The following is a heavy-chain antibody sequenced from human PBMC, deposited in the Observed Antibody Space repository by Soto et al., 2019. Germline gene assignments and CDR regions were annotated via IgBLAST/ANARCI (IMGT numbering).Heavy chain of an antibody. CDR1: GGSISSGGYC. J-gene: IGHJ2*01. CDR2: IYSSGIT. Sequence: QVQLQESGPGLVKPSQTLSLTCTVSGGSISSGGYCWSWIRQHPEKGLEWIGYIYSSGITYYNPSLESRVTMSVDTSKNQFSLKLSSVTAADTAVYYCARDGEDYDVLTGQANNWYFDLWGRGTLVTVSS. D-gene: IGHD3-9*01. V-gene: IGHV4-31*03. CDR3: ARDGEDYDVLTGQANNWYFDL.